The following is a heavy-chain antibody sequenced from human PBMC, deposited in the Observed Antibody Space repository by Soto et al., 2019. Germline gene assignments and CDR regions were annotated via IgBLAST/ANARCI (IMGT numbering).Heavy chain of an antibody. CDR2: INACNGNT. Sequence: ASVKVSCKASGYTFTSYAMHWVRQAPGQRFEWMGWINACNGNTKYSQKFQGRVTITRDTSASTAYMELSSLRSEDTAVYYCARSIVVVTALDYWGQGTLVTVSS. D-gene: IGHD2-21*02. CDR1: GYTFTSYA. V-gene: IGHV1-3*01. CDR3: ARSIVVVTALDY. J-gene: IGHJ4*02.